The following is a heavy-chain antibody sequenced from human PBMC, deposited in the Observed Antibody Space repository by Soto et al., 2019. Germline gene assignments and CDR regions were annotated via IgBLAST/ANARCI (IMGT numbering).Heavy chain of an antibody. Sequence: PGGSLKISCQCSGYTFSNFWIGWVRQLPGKGLEWMGIIYPGDHETRYSPSFHGKVTISADKSINTAYLQWNSLEASDTAFYFCARSPRSSPYFDYWGQGALVTVSS. J-gene: IGHJ4*02. CDR3: ARSPRSSPYFDY. CDR2: IYPGDHET. D-gene: IGHD6-13*01. CDR1: GYTFSNFW. V-gene: IGHV5-51*01.